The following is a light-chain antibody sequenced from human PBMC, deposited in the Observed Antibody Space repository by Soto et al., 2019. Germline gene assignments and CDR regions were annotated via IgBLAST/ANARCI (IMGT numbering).Light chain of an antibody. CDR1: SSDVGGYNY. Sequence: QSALTQPRSVSGSPGQSVTISCTGTSSDVGGYNYVSWYQQHPGKAPKLMIYDVSKWPSGVPDRFSGSKSGNTASLTISGLQAEDEADYYCCSYAGSYTFYVFGTGTKLNVL. CDR3: CSYAGSYTFYV. CDR2: DVS. V-gene: IGLV2-11*01. J-gene: IGLJ1*01.